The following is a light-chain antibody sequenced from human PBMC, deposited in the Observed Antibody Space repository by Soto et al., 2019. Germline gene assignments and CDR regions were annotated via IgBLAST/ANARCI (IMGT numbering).Light chain of an antibody. CDR3: SSYTSSSTLEV. V-gene: IGLV2-14*03. CDR2: DVY. Sequence: QSVLTQPASVSGSPGQSITISCIGTSSDIGGYNYVSWYQQHPGKAPKLMIYDVYDRPLGVSNRFSGSKSGNTASLTISGLQDEDEADYYCSSYTSSSTLEVFGGGTKLTVL. CDR1: SSDIGGYNY. J-gene: IGLJ2*01.